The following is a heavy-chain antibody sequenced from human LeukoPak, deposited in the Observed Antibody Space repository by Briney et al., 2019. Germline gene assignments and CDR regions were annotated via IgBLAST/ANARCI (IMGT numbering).Heavy chain of an antibody. J-gene: IGHJ3*02. CDR2: ISSGSSYI. D-gene: IGHD3-3*01. V-gene: IGHV3-21*01. CDR3: AIAVDSISGTGDTFDI. CDR1: GFTFSSYM. Sequence: GGSLRLSCAASGFTFSSYMVTWVRQAPGKGLEWVSSISSGSSYIYYEDSVKGRFTISRDNGKNTLYLQMSSLRAEDTAVYYCAIAVDSISGTGDTFDIWGQGTMVTVSS.